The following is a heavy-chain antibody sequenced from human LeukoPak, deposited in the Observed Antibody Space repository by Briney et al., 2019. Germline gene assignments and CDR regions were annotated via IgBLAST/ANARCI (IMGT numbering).Heavy chain of an antibody. CDR1: QFSFSNYV. Sequence: GGSLRLSCAASQFSFSNYVMHWVRQAPGKGLEWVAVIAHDGNNKFYSDSVKGRFAISRDNSKNTLYLQMSSLSAEDTAVYFCAKDGAANSYWYFDLWGRGTLVTVSS. CDR2: IAHDGNNK. D-gene: IGHD4/OR15-4a*01. V-gene: IGHV3-30*09. J-gene: IGHJ2*01. CDR3: AKDGAANSYWYFDL.